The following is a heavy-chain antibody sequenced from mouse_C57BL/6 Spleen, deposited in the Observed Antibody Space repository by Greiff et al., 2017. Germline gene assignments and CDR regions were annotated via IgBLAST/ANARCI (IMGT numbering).Heavy chain of an antibody. CDR2: ISYDGSN. CDR3: ARDLGYYAMDY. Sequence: EVQLQESGPGLVKPSQSLSLTCSVTGYSITSGYYWNLIRQFPGNKLEWMGYISYDGSNNYNPSLKNRISITRYTSKIQFFLKLNAVTTEDTATYYGARDLGYYAMDYWGQGTSVTVSS. J-gene: IGHJ4*01. V-gene: IGHV3-6*01. CDR1: GYSITSGYY.